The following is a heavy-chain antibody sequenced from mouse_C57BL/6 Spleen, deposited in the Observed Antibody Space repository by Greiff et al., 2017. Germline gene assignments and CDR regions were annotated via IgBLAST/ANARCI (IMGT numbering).Heavy chain of an antibody. CDR1: GYTFTSYW. D-gene: IGHD3-2*02. CDR3: ASSDSSGPDY. Sequence: QVQLQQSGAELVLPGASVKLSCKASGYTFTSYWMHWVKQRPGQGLEWIGEIDPSDSYTNYNQKFKGKSTLTVDKSSSTAYMQLSSLTSEDSAVYYCASSDSSGPDYWGQGTTLTVSS. V-gene: IGHV1-69*01. J-gene: IGHJ2*01. CDR2: IDPSDSYT.